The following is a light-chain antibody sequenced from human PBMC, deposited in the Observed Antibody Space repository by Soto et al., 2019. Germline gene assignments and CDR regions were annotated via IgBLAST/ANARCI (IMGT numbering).Light chain of an antibody. CDR2: HAS. V-gene: IGKV3D-20*01. CDR1: QTVTSNY. Sequence: EIVLTQSPATLSLSPAERATLSCGASQTVTSNYLAWYQQKPGLAPRLLIYHASNRATGIPGRFSRSGSGTDFTLTISRLEPEDFAVYYCQQYGDSPLTFGGGTKVEIK. CDR3: QQYGDSPLT. J-gene: IGKJ4*01.